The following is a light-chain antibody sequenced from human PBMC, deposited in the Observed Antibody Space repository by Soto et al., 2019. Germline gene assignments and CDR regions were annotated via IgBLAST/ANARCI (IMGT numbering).Light chain of an antibody. V-gene: IGKV3-15*01. CDR2: GAS. CDR1: QSVSSN. Sequence: EILMTQSPANLSVSPGERATHSCRASQSVSSNLAWYQQKPGQAPRLLIYGASTRATGIPARFSGSGSGTEFTLTISSLQSEDFAVYYCQQYNNWPPITFGQGTRLEIK. J-gene: IGKJ5*01. CDR3: QQYNNWPPIT.